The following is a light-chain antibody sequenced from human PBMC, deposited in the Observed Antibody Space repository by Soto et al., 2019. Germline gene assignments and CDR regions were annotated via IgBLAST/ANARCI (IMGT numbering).Light chain of an antibody. V-gene: IGKV3-15*01. CDR2: DAS. CDR3: QQYNDWLS. CDR1: QSVSSN. J-gene: IGKJ4*01. Sequence: EIVMTQSPATLSVSPGESATLSCRASQSVSSNLAWYHQKPGQPPRLLIYDASTRATGLPARFSGSGSGTEFTLTISSLQSEDFGVYFCQQYNDWLSFGGGTKVEIK.